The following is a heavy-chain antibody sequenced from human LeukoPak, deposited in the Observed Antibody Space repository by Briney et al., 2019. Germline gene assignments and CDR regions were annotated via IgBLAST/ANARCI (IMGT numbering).Heavy chain of an antibody. J-gene: IGHJ4*02. CDR1: SYTFTTYG. D-gene: IGHD4-17*01. CDR3: ARTVTTSSYYFDY. V-gene: IGHV1-18*01. CDR2: ISGYDGNI. Sequence: ASVKVSCKASSYTFTTYGVSWVRQAAGQGLEWMGWISGYDGNINYAQKLRGRVTMTTDTSTSTAYMDLRSLRSDDTALYYCARTVTTSSYYFDYWGQGTLVTVSS.